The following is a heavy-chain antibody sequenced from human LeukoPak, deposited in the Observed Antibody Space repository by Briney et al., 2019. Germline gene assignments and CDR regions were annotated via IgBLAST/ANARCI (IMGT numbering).Heavy chain of an antibody. Sequence: GGSLRLSCAASEFTFSAYAMHWIRQAPGRGLEWVAFVRYGGNIKYYADSVKGRFTISRDNSKNTLYLEMNSLRPEDTAVYYCTRDLGTEYNIFDYWGQGTLVTVSS. V-gene: IGHV3-30*02. J-gene: IGHJ4*02. CDR2: VRYGGNIK. D-gene: IGHD3-9*01. CDR1: EFTFSAYA. CDR3: TRDLGTEYNIFDY.